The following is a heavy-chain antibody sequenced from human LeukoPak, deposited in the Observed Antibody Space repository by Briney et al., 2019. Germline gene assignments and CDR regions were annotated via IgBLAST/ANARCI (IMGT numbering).Heavy chain of an antibody. CDR2: IYTSGST. CDR3: AGMYYDILTGQSDY. D-gene: IGHD3-9*01. J-gene: IGHJ4*02. Sequence: PSETLSLTCTVTGGSISYYYWTWIRQPVGKGLEWIGRIYTSGSTNYNPSLKSRVTMSVDTSKNQFSLKLSSVTAADTAVYYCAGMYYDILTGQSDYWGQGTLVTVSS. V-gene: IGHV4-4*07. CDR1: GGSISYYY.